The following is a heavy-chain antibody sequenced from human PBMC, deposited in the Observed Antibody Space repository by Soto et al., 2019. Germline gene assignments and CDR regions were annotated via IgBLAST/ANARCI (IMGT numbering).Heavy chain of an antibody. CDR2: ISYDGSNK. V-gene: IGHV3-30-3*01. Sequence: GGSLRLSCAASGFTFSTYPMHWVRQAPGKGLERVAVISYDGSNKYYADSVKGRFTLSRDNFKNTLYLQMNSLRAEDTAVFYCARDGSPHCSGDTCYSGPDYWGQGTLVTVSS. J-gene: IGHJ4*02. CDR3: ARDGSPHCSGDTCYSGPDY. D-gene: IGHD2-15*01. CDR1: GFTFSTYP.